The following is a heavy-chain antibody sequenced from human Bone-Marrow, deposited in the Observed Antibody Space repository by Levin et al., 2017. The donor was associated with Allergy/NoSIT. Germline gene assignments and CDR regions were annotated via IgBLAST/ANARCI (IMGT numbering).Heavy chain of an antibody. CDR1: GGSISSYY. CDR2: IYYSGST. D-gene: IGHD6-13*01. V-gene: IGHV4-59*01. J-gene: IGHJ4*02. Sequence: SQTLSLTCPVSGGSISSYYWSWLRQPPGKGLEWIGYIYYSGSTNYNPSLKSRVTISVDTSKNQFSLKLSSVTAADTAVYYCARVARGYSSSWYRDEWGGGFDYWGQGTLVTVSS. CDR3: ARVARGYSSSWYRDEWGGGFDY.